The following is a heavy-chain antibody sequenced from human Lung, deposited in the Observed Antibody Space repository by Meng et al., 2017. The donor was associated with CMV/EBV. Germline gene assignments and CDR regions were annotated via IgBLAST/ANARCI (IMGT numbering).Heavy chain of an antibody. J-gene: IGHJ2*01. V-gene: IGHV2-5*01. CDR2: VYWNDDN. CDR1: GFSLNTAGLG. D-gene: IGHD4-17*01. CDR3: AHYGDYRFGWYFDL. Sequence: GFSLNTAGLGVGWVRQTPGKAPEWLDLVYWNDDNRYSPSLRNRLTITKDTSKNQAVLTMSNMDPVDTATYYCAHYGDYRFGWYFDLWGRGTLVTVSS.